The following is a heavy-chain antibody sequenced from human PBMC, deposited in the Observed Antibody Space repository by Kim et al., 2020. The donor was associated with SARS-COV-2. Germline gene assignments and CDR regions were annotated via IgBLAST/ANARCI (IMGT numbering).Heavy chain of an antibody. CDR3: ARDLSSSSEIAYYYYGMDV. V-gene: IGHV1-18*01. J-gene: IGHJ6*02. CDR2: ISAYNGNT. CDR1: GYTFTSYG. Sequence: ASVKVSCKASGYTFTSYGISWVRQAPGQGLEWMGWISAYNGNTNYAQKLQGRVTMTTDTSTSTAYMELRSLRSDDTAVYYCARDLSSSSEIAYYYYGMDVWGQGTTVTVSS. D-gene: IGHD6-13*01.